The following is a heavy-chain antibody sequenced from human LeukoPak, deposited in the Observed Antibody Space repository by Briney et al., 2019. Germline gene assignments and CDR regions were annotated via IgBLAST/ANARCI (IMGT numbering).Heavy chain of an antibody. CDR3: ARVLGSGYDA. CDR1: GGSISSYY. D-gene: IGHD5-12*01. J-gene: IGHJ5*02. Sequence: SETLSLTCTVSGGSISSYYWSWIRQPPGKGLEGIGYIYYSGSTNYNPSLKSRVTISVDTSKNQFSLKLSSVTAADTAVYYCARVLGSGYDAWGQGTLVTVSS. V-gene: IGHV4-59*01. CDR2: IYYSGST.